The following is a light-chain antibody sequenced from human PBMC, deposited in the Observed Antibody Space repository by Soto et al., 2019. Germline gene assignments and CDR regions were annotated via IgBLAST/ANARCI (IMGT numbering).Light chain of an antibody. CDR3: NSYSGSNNFVV. CDR2: EVN. Sequence: QSVLTQPPSASGSPGQSVTISCTGTSSDVGGYDYVSWCQQHPGKAPELIIYEVNKRPSGVPDRFSGSKSGNTASLTVSGLQAEDEADYYCNSYSGSNNFVVFGTGTKVTVL. V-gene: IGLV2-8*01. CDR1: SSDVGGYDY. J-gene: IGLJ1*01.